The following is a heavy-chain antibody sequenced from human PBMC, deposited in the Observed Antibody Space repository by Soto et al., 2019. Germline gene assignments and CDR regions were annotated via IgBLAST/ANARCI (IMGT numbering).Heavy chain of an antibody. CDR3: ATAEGDYSNPFCY. J-gene: IGHJ4*02. V-gene: IGHV4-34*01. D-gene: IGHD4-4*01. CDR2: INHSGST. CDR1: GGSFSGYY. Sequence: SETLSLTCAVYGGSFSGYYWSWIRQPPGKGLEWIGEINHSGSTNYNPSLKSRVTISVDTSKNQFSLKLSSVTAADTAVYYCATAEGDYSNPFCYWGQGTLVTVSS.